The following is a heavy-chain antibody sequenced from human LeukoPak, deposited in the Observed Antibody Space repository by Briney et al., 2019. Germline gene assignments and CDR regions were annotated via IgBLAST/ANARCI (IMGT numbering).Heavy chain of an antibody. CDR1: GFTFSSYA. J-gene: IGHJ6*03. D-gene: IGHD6-13*01. CDR3: ARDPVAAGNPRDYYYMDV. Sequence: PGGSLRLSCAASGFTFSSYAMHWVRQAPGRGLEWVAVISYDASNKYHADSVKGRFTISRYNSKNTLYLHMNRLRAEDTAVYYCARDPVAAGNPRDYYYMDVWSKGTTVTVSS. CDR2: ISYDASNK. V-gene: IGHV3-30*04.